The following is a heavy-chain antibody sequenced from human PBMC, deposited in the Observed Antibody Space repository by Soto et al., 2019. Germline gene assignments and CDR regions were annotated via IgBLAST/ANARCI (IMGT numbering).Heavy chain of an antibody. CDR2: ISSSSSYI. V-gene: IGHV3-21*01. D-gene: IGHD2-21*01. CDR1: GFTFSSYS. Sequence: PWGSLRLSCAASGFTFSSYSMNWVRQAPGQGLEWVSSISSSSSYIYYTDSVKGRFTISRDNAKDSLYLQMNSLRTEDTTVYYCARGEGERCYYYYGMDVLGPGATV. CDR3: ARGEGERCYYYYGMDV. J-gene: IGHJ6*02.